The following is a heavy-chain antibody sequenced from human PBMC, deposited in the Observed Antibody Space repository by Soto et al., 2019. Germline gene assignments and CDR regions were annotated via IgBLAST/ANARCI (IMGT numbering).Heavy chain of an antibody. D-gene: IGHD3-10*01. CDR3: ARVGGGRLWFGESDAFDI. CDR1: GYTFTSYG. J-gene: IGHJ3*02. V-gene: IGHV1-18*01. CDR2: ISAYNGNT. Sequence: GASVKVSCKASGYTFTSYGISWVRQAPGQGLEGMGWISAYNGNTNYAQKLQGRGTMTTDTSPSTAYLELRSLRSDDTAVYYCARVGGGRLWFGESDAFDIWGQGTMVTVSS.